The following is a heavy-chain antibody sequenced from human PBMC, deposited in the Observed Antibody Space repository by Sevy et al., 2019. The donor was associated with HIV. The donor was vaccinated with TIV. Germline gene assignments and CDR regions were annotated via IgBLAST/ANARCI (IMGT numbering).Heavy chain of an antibody. D-gene: IGHD3-10*01. Sequence: GGSLRLSCAASGFNVNDNYMTWVRQAPGKGLEWVSSIWSSSSYIYYADSVKGRFTISRDNAKNSLYLQMNSLKVEDTAVYYCARDRTYGSFIDYWGQGTLVTVSS. CDR3: ARDRTYGSFIDY. CDR2: IWSSSSYI. V-gene: IGHV3-21*01. J-gene: IGHJ4*02. CDR1: GFNVNDNY.